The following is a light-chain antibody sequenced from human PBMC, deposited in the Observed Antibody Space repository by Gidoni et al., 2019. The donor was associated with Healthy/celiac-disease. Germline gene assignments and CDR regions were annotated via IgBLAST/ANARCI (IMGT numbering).Light chain of an antibody. CDR1: QNVSSN. CDR3: QQYNNWPWT. V-gene: IGKV3-15*01. J-gene: IGKJ1*01. CDR2: GAS. Sequence: EIVMTQSPATLSVSPGERATLSCRASQNVSSNLAWYQQKPGQAPRLLIYGASTRATGIPARFSGRGSGTEFTLTISSLQSEDFAVYYCQQYNNWPWTFGQGTKVEIK.